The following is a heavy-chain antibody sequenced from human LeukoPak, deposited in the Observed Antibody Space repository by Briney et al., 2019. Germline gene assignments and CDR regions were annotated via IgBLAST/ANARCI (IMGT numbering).Heavy chain of an antibody. Sequence: GGSLRLSCAASGFTFSSYSMNWVRQAPGKGLEWVSSISSSSSYIYYADSVKGRFTISRDNAKNSLYLQMNSLRAEDTAVYYCARVKGQQLVNWFDPWGQGTLVTVSS. CDR3: ARVKGQQLVNWFDP. CDR1: GFTFSSYS. CDR2: ISSSSSYI. D-gene: IGHD6-13*01. J-gene: IGHJ5*02. V-gene: IGHV3-21*01.